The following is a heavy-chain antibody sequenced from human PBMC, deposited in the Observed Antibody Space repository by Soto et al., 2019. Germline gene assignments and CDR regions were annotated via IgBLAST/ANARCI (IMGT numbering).Heavy chain of an antibody. J-gene: IGHJ1*01. Sequence: SETLSLTCTVSGGSISSYYWSWIRQPPGKGLEWIGYIYYSGSTNYNPSLKSRVTISVDTSKNQSSLKLSSVTAADTAVYYCARNYYDSSGYYYNEYFQHWGQGTLVTVSS. D-gene: IGHD3-22*01. CDR2: IYYSGST. V-gene: IGHV4-59*01. CDR3: ARNYYDSSGYYYNEYFQH. CDR1: GGSISSYY.